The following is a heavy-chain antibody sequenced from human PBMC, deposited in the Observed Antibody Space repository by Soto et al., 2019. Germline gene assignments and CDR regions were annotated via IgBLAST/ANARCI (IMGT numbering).Heavy chain of an antibody. D-gene: IGHD3-9*01. CDR1: GYTFTSYA. CDR2: INAGNGNT. CDR3: ARDLTGSYYDILTGYSDY. Sequence: QVQLVQSGAEVKKPGASVKVSCKASGYTFTSYAMHWVRQAPGQRLEWKGWINAGNGNTKYSQKFQGRVTITRDTSASTAYMELSSLRSEDTAVYYCARDLTGSYYDILTGYSDYWGQGTLLTVSS. V-gene: IGHV1-3*01. J-gene: IGHJ4*02.